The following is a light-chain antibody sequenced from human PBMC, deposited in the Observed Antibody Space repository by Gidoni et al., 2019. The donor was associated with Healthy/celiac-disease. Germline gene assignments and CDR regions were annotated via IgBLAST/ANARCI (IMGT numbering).Light chain of an antibody. CDR2: AAS. CDR1: QGISNY. V-gene: IGKV1-27*01. CDR3: QKYNRASIT. J-gene: IGKJ5*01. Sequence: DLQMTQSPSSLSASVGDRGTITCRASQGISNYLAWYQQKPWKVPKLLIYAASTLQSGVPSRFSGSGSGTDFPLTVSSLQPEDFATYYCQKYNRASITFGQGTRLEIK.